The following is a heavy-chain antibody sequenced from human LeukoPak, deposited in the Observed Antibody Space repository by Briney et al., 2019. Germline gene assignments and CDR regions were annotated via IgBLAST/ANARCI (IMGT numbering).Heavy chain of an antibody. J-gene: IGHJ4*02. CDR2: IRSKAYGGTT. CDR1: GFTFGNYA. Sequence: GGSLRLSCTASGFTFGNYAMSWVRQAPGKGLEWVGFIRSKAYGGTTGYAASVKGRFTISRDDSKSIAYLQMNSLKTEDTAVYYCTSGSYGYYFDYWGQGTLVTVSS. CDR3: TSGSYGYYFDY. D-gene: IGHD1-26*01. V-gene: IGHV3-49*04.